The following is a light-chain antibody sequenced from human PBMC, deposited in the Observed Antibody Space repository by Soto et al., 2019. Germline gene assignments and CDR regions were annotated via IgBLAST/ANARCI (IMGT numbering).Light chain of an antibody. V-gene: IGKV1-33*01. Sequence: DIQMTRSPSSLSASVGDRVTITCQASQDISNYLNWYQQKPGKAPKLLIYDASNLEAGVPSRFSGSGSGTDFTFTISSLQPEDFATYYCQHFDNLPLTFGGGTKVEIK. CDR2: DAS. CDR3: QHFDNLPLT. CDR1: QDISNY. J-gene: IGKJ4*01.